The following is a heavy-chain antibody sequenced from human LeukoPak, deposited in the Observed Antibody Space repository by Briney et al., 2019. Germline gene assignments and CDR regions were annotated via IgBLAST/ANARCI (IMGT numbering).Heavy chain of an antibody. J-gene: IGHJ4*02. Sequence: GGSLRLSCAASGFTFSSYAMHWVRQAPGKGLEWVAVISYDGSNKYYADSVKGRFTISRDNSKNTLYLQMNSLRAEDTAVYYCAAGGRSVLDFWGQGTLVTVSS. CDR1: GFTFSSYA. CDR2: ISYDGSNK. D-gene: IGHD2-15*01. CDR3: AAGGRSVLDF. V-gene: IGHV3-30-3*01.